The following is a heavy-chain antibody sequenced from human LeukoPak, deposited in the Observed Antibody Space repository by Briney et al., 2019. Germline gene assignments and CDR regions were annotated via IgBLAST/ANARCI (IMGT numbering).Heavy chain of an antibody. J-gene: IGHJ5*02. CDR1: GFTFSTYA. CDR2: ISSSSSYI. D-gene: IGHD2-2*01. V-gene: IGHV3-21*01. Sequence: GGSLRLSCAASGFTFSTYAVNWVRQAPGKGLEWVSSISSSSSYIYYADSVKGRFTISRDNAKNSLYLQMNSLRAEDTAVYYCARGLPAATNWFDPWGQGTLVTVSS. CDR3: ARGLPAATNWFDP.